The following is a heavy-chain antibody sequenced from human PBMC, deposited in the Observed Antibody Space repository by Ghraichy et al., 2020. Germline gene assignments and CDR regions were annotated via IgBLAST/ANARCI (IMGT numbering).Heavy chain of an antibody. CDR1: GFTFSSYA. Sequence: GGSLRLSCAASGFTFSSYAMSWVRQAPGKGLEWVSAISGSGGSTYYADSVKGRFTISRDNSKNTLYLQMNSLRAEDTAVYYCAKDQAWGHSSGTLYEYFQHWGQGTLVTVSS. V-gene: IGHV3-23*01. D-gene: IGHD6-25*01. CDR2: ISGSGGST. CDR3: AKDQAWGHSSGTLYEYFQH. J-gene: IGHJ1*01.